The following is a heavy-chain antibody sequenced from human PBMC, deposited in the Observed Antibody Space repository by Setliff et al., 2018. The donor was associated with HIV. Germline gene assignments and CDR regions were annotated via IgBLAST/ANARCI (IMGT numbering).Heavy chain of an antibody. Sequence: SETLSLTCAVSGYSISTNEWWGWIRQPPGKGLAWIGYISNSGKIYYDPSLNSRVTLSADTSKNQLSLKLSSVTAADTAVYYCARDSRVDYGGNSDAFDIWGQGTMVTVSS. J-gene: IGHJ3*02. V-gene: IGHV4-28*03. CDR2: ISNSGKI. D-gene: IGHD4-17*01. CDR3: ARDSRVDYGGNSDAFDI. CDR1: GYSISTNEW.